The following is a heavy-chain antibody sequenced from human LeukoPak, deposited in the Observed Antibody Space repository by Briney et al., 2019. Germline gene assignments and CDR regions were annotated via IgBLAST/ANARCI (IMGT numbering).Heavy chain of an antibody. CDR2: IYYSGST. Sequence: PSETLSLTYTVSGGSISSYYWSWIRQPPGKGLEWIGYIYYSGSTNYNPSLKSRVTISVDTSRNQFSLKLSSVTAADTAVYYCASPGHRHYYYYYMDVWGKGTTVTVSS. CDR1: GGSISSYY. CDR3: ASPGHRHYYYYYMDV. J-gene: IGHJ6*03. V-gene: IGHV4-59*12.